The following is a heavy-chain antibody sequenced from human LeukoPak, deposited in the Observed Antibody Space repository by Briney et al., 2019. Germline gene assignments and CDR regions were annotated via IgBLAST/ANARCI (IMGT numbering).Heavy chain of an antibody. V-gene: IGHV4-4*02. CDR2: IYHSGST. Sequence: SETLSLTCAVSGGSISSSNWWSWVRQPPGKGLEWIGEIYHSGSTNYNPSLKSRVTISVDKSKNQFSLKLSSVTAADTAVYYCARGTYYGSGPLGYYYYMDVWGKGTTVTVSS. CDR3: ARGTYYGSGPLGYYYYMDV. CDR1: GGSISSSNW. J-gene: IGHJ6*03. D-gene: IGHD3-10*01.